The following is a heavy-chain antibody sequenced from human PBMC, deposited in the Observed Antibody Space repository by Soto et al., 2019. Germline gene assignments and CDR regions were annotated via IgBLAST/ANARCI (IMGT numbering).Heavy chain of an antibody. CDR3: ARGVADCSGGSCFPRGIDN. D-gene: IGHD2-15*01. Sequence: SVKVSCTASGGTFSSYTISWVRQAPGQGLEWMGRIIPILGIANYAQKFQGRVTITADKSTSTAYMELSSLRSEDTAVYYCARGVADCSGGSCFPRGIDNWGQGTLVTVSS. V-gene: IGHV1-69*02. CDR1: GGTFSSYT. J-gene: IGHJ4*02. CDR2: IIPILGIA.